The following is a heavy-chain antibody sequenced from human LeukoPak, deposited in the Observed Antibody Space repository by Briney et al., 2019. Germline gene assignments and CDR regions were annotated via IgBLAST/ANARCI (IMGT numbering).Heavy chain of an antibody. V-gene: IGHV3-73*01. J-gene: IGHJ6*03. CDR3: ARDRWVRFLEWSTGLYYMDV. Sequence: TGGSLKLSCAASGFTFSGSAMHWVRQASGKGLEWVGRIRSKANSYATAYAASVKGRFTISRDDSKNTAYLQMNSLRAEDTAVYYCARDRWVRFLEWSTGLYYMDVWGKGTTVTVSS. CDR1: GFTFSGSA. D-gene: IGHD3-3*01. CDR2: IRSKANSYAT.